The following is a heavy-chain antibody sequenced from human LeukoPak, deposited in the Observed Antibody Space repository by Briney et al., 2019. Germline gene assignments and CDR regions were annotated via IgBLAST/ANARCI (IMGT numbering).Heavy chain of an antibody. CDR2: IKQDGSEK. D-gene: IGHD6-13*01. J-gene: IGHJ4*02. CDR1: GFTFSSYW. CDR3: ARDRYITRSWGYDFDY. Sequence: GGSLRLSCAVSGFTFSSYWMSWVRQGPGKGLEWVANIKQDGSEKYYVDSVKGRFTISRDNAKNSLYLQMNTLRAEDTAVYYCARDRYITRSWGYDFDYWGQGTLVTVSS. V-gene: IGHV3-7*01.